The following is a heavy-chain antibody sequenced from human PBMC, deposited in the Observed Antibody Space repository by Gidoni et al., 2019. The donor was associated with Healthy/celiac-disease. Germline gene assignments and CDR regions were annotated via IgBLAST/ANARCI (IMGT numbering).Heavy chain of an antibody. V-gene: IGHV3-7*03. D-gene: IGHD1-7*01. J-gene: IGHJ5*02. Sequence: EVQLVESGGGLVQPGGSLRPSCAASGSPFSSYWMSWGRQAPGKGLEWVANIKQDGSEKYYVDSVKGRFTISRDNAKNSLYLQMNSLRAEDTAVYYCARDIPYNWNYDLNWFDPWGQGTLVTVSS. CDR1: GSPFSSYW. CDR3: ARDIPYNWNYDLNWFDP. CDR2: IKQDGSEK.